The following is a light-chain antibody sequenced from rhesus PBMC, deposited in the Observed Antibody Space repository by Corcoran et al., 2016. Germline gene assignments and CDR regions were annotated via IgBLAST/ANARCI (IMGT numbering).Light chain of an antibody. CDR1: SSDIGGYNY. J-gene: IGLJ1*01. Sequence: QAALTQPRSVSGSPGQSVTISCAGTSSDIGGYNYVSWYQQHPGTAPKLMIYEVSKRPSGVSDRFAGSKSGNTASLTITGLQAEDEADYYCSSYAGRYTFIFGAGTRLTVL. CDR3: SSYAGRYTFI. V-gene: IGLV2-32*02. CDR2: EVS.